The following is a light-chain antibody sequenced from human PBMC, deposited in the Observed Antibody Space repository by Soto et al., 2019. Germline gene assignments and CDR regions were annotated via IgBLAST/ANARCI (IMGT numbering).Light chain of an antibody. Sequence: QSVLTQPPSASGTPGQRVTISCSGSSSNIGSNYVYWYQQLPGTAPKLLIYSNNQRPSGVPDRFSGSKSGTSASLAISGLRSEDEADYHCAAWDDSLSGPVFGGGTQLTVL. CDR2: SNN. J-gene: IGLJ2*01. V-gene: IGLV1-47*02. CDR1: SSNIGSNY. CDR3: AAWDDSLSGPV.